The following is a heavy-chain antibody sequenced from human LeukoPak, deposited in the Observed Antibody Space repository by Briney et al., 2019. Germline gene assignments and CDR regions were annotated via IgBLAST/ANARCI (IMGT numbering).Heavy chain of an antibody. Sequence: GGSLRLSCSASGLTFSSYAMHWVRQAPGKGLEYVSAISSIGGNTYHADSVKGRFTISRDNSKNMMYLQMSSLRAEDTAVYYCVKGGKGISDSSGYYLFDYWGQGTLVAVSS. V-gene: IGHV3-64D*09. CDR1: GLTFSSYA. CDR3: VKGGKGISDSSGYYLFDY. CDR2: ISSIGGNT. J-gene: IGHJ4*02. D-gene: IGHD3-22*01.